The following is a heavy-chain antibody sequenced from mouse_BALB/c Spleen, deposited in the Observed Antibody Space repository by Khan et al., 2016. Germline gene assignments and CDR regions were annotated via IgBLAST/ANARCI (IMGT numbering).Heavy chain of an antibody. CDR3: GRYHYYIDY. Sequence: EVQLVESGPGLVKPSQSLSLTCTVTGYSITSDYAWNWIRQFPGNKLEWMGYISYSGSTSYNPSLKSRISITRDTSKNQFFLQLNSVTTEDTATYYWGRYHYYIDYWGQGTTLTGSS. CDR2: ISYSGST. J-gene: IGHJ2*01. V-gene: IGHV3-2*02. CDR1: GYSITSDYA.